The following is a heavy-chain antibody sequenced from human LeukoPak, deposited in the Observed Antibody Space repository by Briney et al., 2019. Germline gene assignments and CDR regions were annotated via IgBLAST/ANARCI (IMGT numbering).Heavy chain of an antibody. Sequence: GGSLRLSCAASGITFGNNWMHWVRQGPGKGLVGISRINSDGGGAIYADSVKGRFTVSRDNAKNKLYLQMNSLRAEDTAVYYCARDVPHNWFDTWGQGTLVTVSS. CDR3: ARDVPHNWFDT. J-gene: IGHJ5*02. V-gene: IGHV3-74*01. CDR1: GITFGNNW. CDR2: INSDGGGA.